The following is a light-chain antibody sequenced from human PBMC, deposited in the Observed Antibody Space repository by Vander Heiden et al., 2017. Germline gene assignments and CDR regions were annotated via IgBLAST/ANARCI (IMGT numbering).Light chain of an antibody. J-gene: IGLJ1*01. V-gene: IGLV3-1*01. Sequence: SYELTPPPSVSVSPGQTASITCSGDKWGDKYACWYQQKPGQSPVLVIYQDSKRPSGTPERFSGSNSGNTATLTISGTQAMDEADYYCQAWDSSTLVFGTGTKVTVL. CDR1: KWGDKY. CDR3: QAWDSSTLV. CDR2: QDS.